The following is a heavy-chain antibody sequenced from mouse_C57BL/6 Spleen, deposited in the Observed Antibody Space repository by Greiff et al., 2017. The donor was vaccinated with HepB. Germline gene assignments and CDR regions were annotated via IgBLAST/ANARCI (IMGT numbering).Heavy chain of an antibody. D-gene: IGHD2-4*01. J-gene: IGHJ2*01. CDR2: IYPRSGNT. V-gene: IGHV1-81*01. Sequence: QVQLQQSGAELARPGASVKLSCKASGYTFTSYGISWVKQRTGQGLEWIGEIYPRSGNTYYNEKFKGKATLTADKSSSTAYMELRSLTSEDSAVYFCASGYDYDEGYYFDYWGQGTTLTVSS. CDR1: GYTFTSYG. CDR3: ASGYDYDEGYYFDY.